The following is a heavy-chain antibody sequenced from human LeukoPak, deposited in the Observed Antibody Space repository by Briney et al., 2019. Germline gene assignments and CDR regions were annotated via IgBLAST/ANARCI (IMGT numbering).Heavy chain of an antibody. CDR2: IYYIGST. CDR3: ARYMGPYYFDF. Sequence: SQTLSLTCTLSGDSPTIYYWSWIRQPPGEGLEWIVYIYYIGSTNYNPSLKSRVTISVDTSKNQFSLKLSSVTAADTAVYYCARYMGPYYFDFWGQGTLVTVSS. V-gene: IGHV4-59*01. J-gene: IGHJ4*01. D-gene: IGHD1-26*01. CDR1: GDSPTIYY.